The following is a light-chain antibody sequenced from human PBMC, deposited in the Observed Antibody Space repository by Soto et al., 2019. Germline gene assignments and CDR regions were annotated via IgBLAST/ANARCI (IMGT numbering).Light chain of an antibody. CDR2: DAS. CDR1: QSVSSY. Sequence: EIVLTQSPATLSLSPGERATLSCRASQSVSSYLAWYQQKPGQTPRLLIYDASNRATGIPARFSGSGSGTDFTLTISSLASEDFAVYYCHQRSNWPITFGQGTRLEIK. CDR3: HQRSNWPIT. J-gene: IGKJ5*01. V-gene: IGKV3-11*01.